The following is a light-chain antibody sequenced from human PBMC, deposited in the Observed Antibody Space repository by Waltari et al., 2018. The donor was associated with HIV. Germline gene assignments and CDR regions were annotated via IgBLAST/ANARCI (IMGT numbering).Light chain of an antibody. CDR2: RNQ. V-gene: IGLV1-47*01. CDR3: AAWDDSLSDVI. J-gene: IGLJ2*01. CDR1: TSNLDYNY. Sequence: QSVLTQPPSASGTPGQTVTISCSGGTSNLDYNYVYWYQHLPGMTPRLLIYRNQRRPSGVPDRFSGSKSGTSASLAISGLRSEDEADYYCAAWDDSLSDVIFGGGTKLTVL.